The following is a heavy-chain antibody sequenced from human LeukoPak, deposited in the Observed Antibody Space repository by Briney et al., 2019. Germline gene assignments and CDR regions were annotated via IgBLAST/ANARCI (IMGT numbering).Heavy chain of an antibody. J-gene: IGHJ4*02. CDR1: GFTFSSYS. V-gene: IGHV3-21*01. CDR3: ARDNLGAAGLFDN. Sequence: PGGSLRLSCAASGFTFSSYSMNWVRQAPGKGLEWVSSISSSSSYIYYADSVKGRFTISRDNAKNSLYLQMNSLRAEDTAVYYCARDNLGAAGLFDNWGQGTLVTVSS. D-gene: IGHD6-13*01. CDR2: ISSSSSYI.